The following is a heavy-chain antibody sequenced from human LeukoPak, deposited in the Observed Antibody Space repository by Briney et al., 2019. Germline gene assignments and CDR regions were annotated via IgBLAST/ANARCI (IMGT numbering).Heavy chain of an antibody. CDR3: ARGISSSWYPYFDY. CDR2: IYTSGST. Sequence: SETLSLTCTASGDSISSYSRSWIRQPAGKGLEWVGRIYTSGSTNYNPSLKSRVTMSVDTSKNQFSLNLNSVAAADTAVYYCARGISSSWYPYFDYWGQGALVTVSS. CDR1: GDSISSYS. V-gene: IGHV4-4*07. J-gene: IGHJ4*02. D-gene: IGHD6-13*01.